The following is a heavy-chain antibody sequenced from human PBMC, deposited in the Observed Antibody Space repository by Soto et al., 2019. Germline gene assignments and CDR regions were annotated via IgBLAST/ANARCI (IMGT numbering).Heavy chain of an antibody. CDR1: GFTFRTYA. D-gene: IGHD3-10*01. CDR3: AKLPTGSGSSKFDY. Sequence: PGGSLRLSCAASGFTFRTYAMNWVRQAPGKGLEWISAISGSGSFTHYADSVRGRFTISRDNSQNQLYLQMNNLRGDDTAMYYCAKLPTGSGSSKFDYWGQGIQVTVS. CDR2: ISGSGSFT. J-gene: IGHJ4*02. V-gene: IGHV3-23*01.